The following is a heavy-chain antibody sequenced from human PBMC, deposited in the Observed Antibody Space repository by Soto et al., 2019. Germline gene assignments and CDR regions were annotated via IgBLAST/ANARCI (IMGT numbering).Heavy chain of an antibody. CDR1: GGSFSGYY. CDR2: INHSGST. CDR3: ARAEERYCSGGSCLAPYYFDG. D-gene: IGHD2-15*01. V-gene: IGHV4-34*01. J-gene: IGHJ4*02. Sequence: PSATLSLTCAVYGGSFSGYYWSWIRKPPGKGLEWIGEINHSGSTNYNPSLKSRVTISVDTSKNQFSLKLRSVTAEDTAVYYCARAEERYCSGGSCLAPYYFDGWGQGTLVTVSS.